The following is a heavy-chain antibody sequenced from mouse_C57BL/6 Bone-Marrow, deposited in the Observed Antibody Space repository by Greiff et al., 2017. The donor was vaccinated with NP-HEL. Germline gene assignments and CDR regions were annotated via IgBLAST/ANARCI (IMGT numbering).Heavy chain of an antibody. Sequence: QVQLQQSGAELVRPGASVTLSCKASGYTFTDYEMHWVKQTPVHGLEWIGAIDPETGGTAYNQKFKGKAILTADKYSSTAYMELRSLTSEDSAVYYCTRGGIYGYDPDYWGQGTTLTVSS. J-gene: IGHJ2*01. V-gene: IGHV1-15*01. CDR2: IDPETGGT. CDR1: GYTFTDYE. CDR3: TRGGIYGYDPDY. D-gene: IGHD2-2*01.